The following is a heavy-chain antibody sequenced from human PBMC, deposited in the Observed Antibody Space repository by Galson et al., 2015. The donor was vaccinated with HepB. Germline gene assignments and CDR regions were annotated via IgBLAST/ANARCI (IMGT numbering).Heavy chain of an antibody. CDR2: IYSGGST. J-gene: IGHJ4*02. CDR1: GFTVSSNY. V-gene: IGHV3-53*01. CDR3: ARGPTLYSSGWTDY. D-gene: IGHD6-19*01. Sequence: SLRLSCAASGFTVSSNYMSWVRQAPGKGLEWVSVIYSGGSTYYADSVKGRFTISRDNSKNTLYLQMNSLRAEDTAVYYCARGPTLYSSGWTDYWGQGTLVTVSS.